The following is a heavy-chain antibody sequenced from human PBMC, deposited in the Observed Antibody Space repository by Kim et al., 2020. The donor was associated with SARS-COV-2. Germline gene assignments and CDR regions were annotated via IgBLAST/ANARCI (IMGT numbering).Heavy chain of an antibody. Sequence: NYNPSLKSRVTISVDTSKNQFSLKLSSVTAADTAVYYCARHRQKLDHVDYWGQGTLVTVSS. V-gene: IGHV4-59*08. CDR3: ARHRQKLDHVDY. D-gene: IGHD1-1*01. J-gene: IGHJ4*02.